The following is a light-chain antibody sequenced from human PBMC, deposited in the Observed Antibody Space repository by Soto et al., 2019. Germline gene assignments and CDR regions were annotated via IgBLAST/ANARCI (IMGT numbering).Light chain of an antibody. V-gene: IGLV2-14*01. CDR1: SSGVGAYNY. CDR2: EVN. CDR3: SSYTSSSTLV. J-gene: IGLJ7*01. Sequence: QSVLTQPASVSGSPGQSITISCTGTSSGVGAYNYVSWYQQHPGKAPKLMIYEVNHRPSGVSNRFSGSKSGNTASLTISGLQAEDEADYYCSSYTSSSTLVFGGGTQLTVL.